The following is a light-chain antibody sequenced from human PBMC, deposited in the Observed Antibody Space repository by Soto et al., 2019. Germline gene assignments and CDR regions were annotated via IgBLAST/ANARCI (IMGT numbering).Light chain of an antibody. CDR2: ATS. Sequence: EIVMTQSPATLSVSPGERVTLSCRASQGVSNNLAWYQQKPGQAPRLLIYATSTRATGVPARFSGSGSGAEFTLTISSLQSEDFAVYYWQQYNNWSGPFGGGTSVEVK. V-gene: IGKV3-15*01. CDR1: QGVSNN. CDR3: QQYNNWSGP. J-gene: IGKJ4*01.